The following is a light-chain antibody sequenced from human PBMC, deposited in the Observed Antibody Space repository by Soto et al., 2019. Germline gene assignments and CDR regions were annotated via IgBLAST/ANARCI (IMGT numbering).Light chain of an antibody. J-gene: IGKJ1*01. CDR1: QGISSY. CDR3: QQYYSYFLT. CDR2: AAS. Sequence: AIRMTQSPSSFSASTGDRVTITCRASQGISSYLAWYQQKPGKAPKLLIYAASTLQSGVPSRFSGSGSGTDFTLTISCLQSEDFSTYCCQQYYSYFLTFGQGPKVEIK. V-gene: IGKV1-8*01.